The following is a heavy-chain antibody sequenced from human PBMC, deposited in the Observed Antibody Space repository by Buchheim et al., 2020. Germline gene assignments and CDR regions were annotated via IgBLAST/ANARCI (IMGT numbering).Heavy chain of an antibody. J-gene: IGHJ6*03. V-gene: IGHV3-23*01. CDR2: ISGNAGGT. CDR1: GFTFSNYV. Sequence: EVQLLESGGALIQPGGSLRISCAASGFTFSNYVMTWVRQAPGKGLEWVSTISGNAGGTYYADSVKGRFTISRDNSENTLYLQMNSLRAEDTAVFYCAKGAATNPSYYYYMDVWGKGTT. D-gene: IGHD2-8*01. CDR3: AKGAATNPSYYYYMDV.